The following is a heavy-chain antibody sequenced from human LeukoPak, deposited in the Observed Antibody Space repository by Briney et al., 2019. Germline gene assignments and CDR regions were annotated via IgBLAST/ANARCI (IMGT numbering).Heavy chain of an antibody. V-gene: IGHV4-30-4*01. Sequence: SETLSLTCTVSGGSMSSGDYYWSWIRQPPGKGLEWIGYIYYSGSTYYNPSLKSRVTISVDTSKNQFSLKLSSVTAADTAVYYCARADCSGGSCPFDYWGQGTLVTVSS. D-gene: IGHD2-15*01. CDR2: IYYSGST. J-gene: IGHJ4*02. CDR1: GGSMSSGDYY. CDR3: ARADCSGGSCPFDY.